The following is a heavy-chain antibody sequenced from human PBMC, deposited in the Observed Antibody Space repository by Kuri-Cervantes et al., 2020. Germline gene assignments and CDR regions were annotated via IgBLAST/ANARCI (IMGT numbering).Heavy chain of an antibody. V-gene: IGHV1-2*02. CDR1: GYTFTAYY. J-gene: IGHJ6*03. CDR2: INPNSGGT. Sequence: ASVKVSCKASGYTFTAYYMHWVRQAPGQGLEWMGWINPNSGGTTYAQKFQGRVTMTRGTSISTAYMELSRLRSDDTAVYYCARGVYSSSSGYYYYYYMDVWGKGTTVTVSS. D-gene: IGHD6-6*01. CDR3: ARGVYSSSSGYYYYYYMDV.